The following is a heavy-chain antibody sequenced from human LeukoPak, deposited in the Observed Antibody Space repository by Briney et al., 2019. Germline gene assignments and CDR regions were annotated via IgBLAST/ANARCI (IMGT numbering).Heavy chain of an antibody. CDR3: ARKRRRGYYLSSAFDM. CDR1: DESFSTYY. CDR2: ISHRGTS. D-gene: IGHD3-3*01. Sequence: PSETLSLTCDVNDESFSTYYWSWIRQPPGKGLEWIAEISHRGTSTYNPSLQSRVTVSVDASKNHFSLRVKSVIAADTAIYYCARKRRRGYYLSSAFDMWGQGTMVTVSS. J-gene: IGHJ3*02. V-gene: IGHV4-34*01.